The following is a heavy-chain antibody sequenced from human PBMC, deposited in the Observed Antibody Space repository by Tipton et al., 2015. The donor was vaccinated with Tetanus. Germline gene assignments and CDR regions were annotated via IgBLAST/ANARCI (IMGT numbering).Heavy chain of an antibody. CDR3: AKAKPVITLAFFDY. CDR2: ISYDGSHK. J-gene: IGHJ4*02. CDR1: EFTFSRFG. V-gene: IGHV3-30*18. Sequence: SLRLSCAASEFTFSRFGMHWVRQAPGKGLEWVAGISYDGSHKYYVDSVRGRFTISRDNSQNTLYLQMNSLRPEDTAIYYCAKAKPVITLAFFDYWGQGTLVTVSS. D-gene: IGHD3-16*01.